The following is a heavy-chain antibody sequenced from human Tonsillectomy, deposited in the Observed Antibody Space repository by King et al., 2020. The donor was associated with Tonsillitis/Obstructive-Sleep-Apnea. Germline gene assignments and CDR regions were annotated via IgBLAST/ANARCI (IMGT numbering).Heavy chain of an antibody. CDR1: GFTFRTYS. CDR3: AKDAGSDSSSFSDY. CDR2: ISYNIINK. J-gene: IGHJ4*02. Sequence: VQLVESGGGVVQPGRSLRLSCAASGFTFRTYSMHWVRQAPGKGLEWVAVISYNIINKYYGDSVKGRFTISRDNSKNTLFLQMNSLRAEDTAVYYCAKDAGSDSSSFSDYWGQGTLVTVSS. D-gene: IGHD1-26*01. V-gene: IGHV3-30*01.